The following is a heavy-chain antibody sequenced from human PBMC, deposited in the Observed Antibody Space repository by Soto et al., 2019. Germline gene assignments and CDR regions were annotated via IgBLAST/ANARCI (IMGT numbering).Heavy chain of an antibody. V-gene: IGHV3-72*01. CDR3: ARVGRYDFWSGPDY. Sequence: GGSLRLSCVASGFTFSDHYMDWVRQAPGKGLEWVGRTRNKANSYTTEYAASVKGRFTISRDDSKNSLYLQMNSLKTEDTALYYCARVGRYDFWSGPDYWGQGTLLTVSS. CDR2: TRNKANSYTT. CDR1: GFTFSDHY. D-gene: IGHD3-3*01. J-gene: IGHJ4*02.